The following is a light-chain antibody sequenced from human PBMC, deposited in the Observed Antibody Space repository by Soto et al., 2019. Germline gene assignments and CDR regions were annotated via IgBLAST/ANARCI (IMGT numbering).Light chain of an antibody. Sequence: QSVLTQPPSVSGAPGQRVTISCTGSSSNIGAGYGVYWYQQLPGTAPKLLIYGNNNRPSGVPDRFSGSKSGTSASLAITGLQAEDEADYYCQSYDSSLRMVFGGGTKLTVL. CDR2: GNN. J-gene: IGLJ3*02. CDR3: QSYDSSLRMV. V-gene: IGLV1-40*01. CDR1: SSNIGAGYG.